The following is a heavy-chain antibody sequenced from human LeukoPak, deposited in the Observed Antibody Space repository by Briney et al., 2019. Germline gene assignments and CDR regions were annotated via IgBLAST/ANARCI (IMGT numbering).Heavy chain of an antibody. CDR1: GYTFTTYG. J-gene: IGHJ5*02. V-gene: IGHV1-18*01. Sequence: ASVKVSCKASGYTFTTYGINWVRLAPGQGLKWMGWISTNNGNTNYARKFQGRVTMTSDTSTSTAYMELRSLRSDDTAVYYCARDIEYSRSSVRFDPWGQGTLVTVSS. CDR3: ARDIEYSRSSVRFDP. CDR2: ISTNNGNT. D-gene: IGHD6-6*01.